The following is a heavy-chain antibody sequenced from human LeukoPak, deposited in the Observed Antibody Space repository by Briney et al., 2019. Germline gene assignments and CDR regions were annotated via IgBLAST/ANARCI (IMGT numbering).Heavy chain of an antibody. CDR1: GGSITSYY. D-gene: IGHD1-1*01. J-gene: IGHJ4*02. V-gene: IGHV4-59*01. CDR3: ARAPSNGPTTFDY. Sequence: PSETLSLTCTVSGGSITSYYWSWLRQPPGKGLEWIGYIYYSGSTNYNPSLKSRVTISVDTSKNQFSLKLSSVTAADTAMYYCARAPSNGPTTFDYWGQGTLVTVSS. CDR2: IYYSGST.